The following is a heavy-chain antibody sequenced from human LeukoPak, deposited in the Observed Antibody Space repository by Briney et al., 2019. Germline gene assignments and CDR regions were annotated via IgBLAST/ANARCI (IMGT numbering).Heavy chain of an antibody. CDR3: ARQAGDWYFDL. CDR1: GASISSYY. J-gene: IGHJ2*01. V-gene: IGHV4-59*08. D-gene: IGHD6-19*01. Sequence: SETLSLTYTVSGASISSYYWSWIRQPPGKRLEWIGYIYYSGSTNYNPSLKCRVTISVDTSKNQFSLKLSSVTAADTAVYYCARQAGDWYFDLWGRGTLVTVSS. CDR2: IYYSGST.